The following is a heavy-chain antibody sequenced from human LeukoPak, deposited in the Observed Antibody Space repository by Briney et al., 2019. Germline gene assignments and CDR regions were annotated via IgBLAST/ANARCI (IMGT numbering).Heavy chain of an antibody. Sequence: ASVKVSCKASGYTFTGYYMHWVRQAPGQGLEWMGWINPNSGGTNYARKFQGRVTMTRDTSISTAYMELSRLRSDDTAVYYCASVASGYCSGGSCSYYYFDYWGQGTLVTVSS. V-gene: IGHV1-2*02. CDR2: INPNSGGT. CDR3: ASVASGYCSGGSCSYYYFDY. CDR1: GYTFTGYY. D-gene: IGHD2-15*01. J-gene: IGHJ4*02.